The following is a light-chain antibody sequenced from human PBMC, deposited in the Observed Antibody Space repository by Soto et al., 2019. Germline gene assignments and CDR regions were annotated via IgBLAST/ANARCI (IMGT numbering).Light chain of an antibody. J-gene: IGLJ3*02. CDR3: SSFTTSRIWV. CDR2: DVT. CDR1: SSDIGNYNS. V-gene: IGLV2-8*01. Sequence: QSVLTQSPSASGSPGQSVTISCTGTSSDIGNYNSVSWYQQHPGKAPKVMIYDVTKRPSGVPDRFSGSKSGNTASLTVSALQAEDEADYYCSSFTTSRIWVFGGGTKLTVL.